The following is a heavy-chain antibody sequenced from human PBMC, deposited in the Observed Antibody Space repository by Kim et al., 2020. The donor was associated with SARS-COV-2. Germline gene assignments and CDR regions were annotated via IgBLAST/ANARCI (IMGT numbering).Heavy chain of an antibody. CDR1: GFTVSTNY. CDR3: ARDRSHNYGMDV. J-gene: IGHJ6*02. CDR2: IYSGGTT. V-gene: IGHV3-53*01. Sequence: GGSLRLSCAASGFTVSTNYMTWVRQAPGKGLQWVSVIYSGGTTYYADSVKGRCTISRDNSKNILYLQMNSLRAEDTAVYYCARDRSHNYGMDVWGQGTTVTVSS.